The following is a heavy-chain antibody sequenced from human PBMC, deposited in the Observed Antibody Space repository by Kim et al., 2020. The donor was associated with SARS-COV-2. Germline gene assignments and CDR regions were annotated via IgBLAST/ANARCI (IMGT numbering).Heavy chain of an antibody. Sequence: SETLSLTCAVYGGSFSGYYWSWIRQPPGKGLEWIGEINHSGSTNYNPSLKSRVTISVDTSKNQFSLKLSSVTAADTAVYYCARFFRGIAARHIFRGHWFDPWGQGTLVTVSS. CDR3: ARFFRGIAARHIFRGHWFDP. CDR1: GGSFSGYY. CDR2: INHSGST. D-gene: IGHD6-6*01. V-gene: IGHV4-34*01. J-gene: IGHJ5*02.